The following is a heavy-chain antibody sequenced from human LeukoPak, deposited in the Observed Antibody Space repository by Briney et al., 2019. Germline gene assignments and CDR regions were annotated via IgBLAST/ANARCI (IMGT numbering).Heavy chain of an antibody. CDR3: ARDANYYYDSSGLGDAFDI. CDR2: IYSSGST. CDR1: GFTVSSNY. D-gene: IGHD3-22*01. Sequence: GGSLRLSCAASGFTVSSNYMSWVRQAPGKGLEWVSVIYSSGSTYYADSVKGRFTISRDNSKNTLYLQMNSLRAEDTAVYYCARDANYYYDSSGLGDAFDIWGQGTMVTVSS. V-gene: IGHV3-66*03. J-gene: IGHJ3*02.